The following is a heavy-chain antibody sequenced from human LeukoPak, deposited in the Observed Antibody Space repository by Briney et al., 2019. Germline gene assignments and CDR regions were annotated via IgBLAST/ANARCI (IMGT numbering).Heavy chain of an antibody. V-gene: IGHV4-39*01. J-gene: IGHJ4*02. D-gene: IGHD5-12*01. CDR1: GGSISSSSYY. Sequence: PSETLSLTCTVSGGSISSSSYYWGWIRQPPGKGLEWIGGIYYSGSTYYNPSLKSRVTISVDTSKNQFSLKLSSVTAADTAVYYCARHSSIVATIGKWGQGTLVTVSS. CDR2: IYYSGST. CDR3: ARHSSIVATIGK.